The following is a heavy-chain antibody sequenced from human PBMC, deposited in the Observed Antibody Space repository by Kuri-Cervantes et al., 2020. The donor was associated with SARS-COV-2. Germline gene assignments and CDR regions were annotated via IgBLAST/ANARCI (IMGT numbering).Heavy chain of an antibody. CDR3: VRRGAVAGTVPFFDY. D-gene: IGHD6-19*01. V-gene: IGHV4-34*01. J-gene: IGHJ4*02. CDR2: INHSGST. CDR1: GGSFSGYY. Sequence: SETLSLTCAVYGGSFSGYYWSWIRQPPGKGLEWIGEINHSGSTNYNPSLKSRVTISVDTSKNQFSLKLSSVTAADTAVYYCVRRGAVAGTVPFFDYWGQGTLVTVSS.